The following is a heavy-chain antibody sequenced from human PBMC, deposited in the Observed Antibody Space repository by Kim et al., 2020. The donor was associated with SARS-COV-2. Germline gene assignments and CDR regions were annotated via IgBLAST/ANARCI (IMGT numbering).Heavy chain of an antibody. Sequence: SVKVSCKASGGTFSSYAISWVRQAPGQGLEWMGGIIPIFGTANYAQKFQGRVTITADKSTSTAYMELSSLRSEDTAVYYCARDGLGRYFDWLIAIQGDYYYYGMDVWGQGTTVTVSS. CDR1: GGTFSSYA. CDR2: IIPIFGTA. V-gene: IGHV1-69*06. J-gene: IGHJ6*02. CDR3: ARDGLGRYFDWLIAIQGDYYYYGMDV. D-gene: IGHD3-9*01.